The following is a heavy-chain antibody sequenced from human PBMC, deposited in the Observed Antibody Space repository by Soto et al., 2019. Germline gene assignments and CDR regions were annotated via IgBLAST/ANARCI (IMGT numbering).Heavy chain of an antibody. CDR2: INWNGGST. V-gene: IGHV3-20*04. D-gene: IGHD2-15*01. CDR1: GFRLDGYG. Sequence: GGSMRLSCAASGFRLDGYGMSWVRQAPGKGLEWVSGINWNGGSTGYADSVKGRFTISRDNAKNSLYLQMNSLRGEDTALYYCASGIQGYRSGRRCYGLAGAGDIWAQGTMVTVSS. CDR3: ASGIQGYRSGRRCYGLAGAGDI. J-gene: IGHJ3*02.